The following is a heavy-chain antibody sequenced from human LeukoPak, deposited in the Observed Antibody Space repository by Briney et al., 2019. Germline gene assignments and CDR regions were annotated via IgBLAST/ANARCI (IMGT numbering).Heavy chain of an antibody. V-gene: IGHV3-9*01. D-gene: IGHD4-17*01. J-gene: IGHJ4*02. CDR2: IGWNSDTI. CDR3: AKDRSDYGDYRGRGFDY. CDR1: GFIFDDYA. Sequence: GGSLRLSCAASGFIFDDYAMHWVRQAPGKGLEWVSGIGWNSDTIGYADSVKGRFTISRDNAKNSLYLQMNSLRAEDTALYYCAKDRSDYGDYRGRGFDYWGQGTLVTVSS.